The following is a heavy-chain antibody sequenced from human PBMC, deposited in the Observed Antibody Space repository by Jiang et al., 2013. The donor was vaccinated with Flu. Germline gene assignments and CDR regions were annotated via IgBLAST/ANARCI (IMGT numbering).Heavy chain of an antibody. CDR2: ISYDGSNK. CDR1: GFTFSSYA. Sequence: VQLLESGGGVVQPGRSLRLSCAASGFTFSSYAMHWVRQAPGKGLEWVAVISYDGSNKYYADSVKGRFTISRDNSKNTLYLQMNSLRAEDTAVYYCARGDGLNRWLAYYFDLLGPGNPGHRLL. D-gene: IGHD5-24*01. J-gene: IGHJ4*02. V-gene: IGHV3-30*04. CDR3: ARGDGLNRWLAYYFDL.